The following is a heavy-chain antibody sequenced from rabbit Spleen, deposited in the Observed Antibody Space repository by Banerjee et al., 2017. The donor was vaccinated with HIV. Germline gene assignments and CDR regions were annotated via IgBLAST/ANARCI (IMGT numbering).Heavy chain of an antibody. CDR1: GFSFSNKAV. V-gene: IGHV1S45*01. J-gene: IGHJ4*01. CDR3: ARGSAAMTMVITGYYLNL. CDR2: IYTGNGKN. Sequence: QEQLVESGGGLVKPEGSLKLSCTASGFSFSNKAVMCWVRQAPGKGLEWIGFIYTGNGKNYYASWAKGRFTISKTSSTTVTLQVTSLTAADTATYVCARGSAAMTMVITGYYLNLWGPGTLVTVS. D-gene: IGHD2-1*01.